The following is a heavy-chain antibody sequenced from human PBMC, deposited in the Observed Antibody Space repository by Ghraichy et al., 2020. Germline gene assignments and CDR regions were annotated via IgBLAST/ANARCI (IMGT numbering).Heavy chain of an antibody. D-gene: IGHD1-26*01. CDR3: AKKWGNNNLDY. CDR1: GFTFSSYA. J-gene: IGHJ4*02. Sequence: GGSLRRSCAASGFTFSSYAMSWVRQAPGKGLEWVSGISTSGGTTYYADSVKGRFTISRDNSKNTLYLQMNSLRADDTAVYYWAKKWGNNNLDYWGQGALVTVSS. CDR2: ISTSGGTT. V-gene: IGHV3-23*01.